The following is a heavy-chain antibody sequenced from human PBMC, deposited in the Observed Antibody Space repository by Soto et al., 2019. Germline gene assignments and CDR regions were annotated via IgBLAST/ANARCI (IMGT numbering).Heavy chain of an antibody. CDR2: INPNSGGT. CDR3: ARDGSEPYYYDSSGQYYFDY. D-gene: IGHD3-22*01. V-gene: IGHV1-2*04. Sequence: GASVKVSCKASVYTFTGYYIHCVRQAPGQGLEWMGWINPNSGGTNYAQKFQGWVTMTRDTSISTAYMELSRLRSDDTAVYYCARDGSEPYYYDSSGQYYFDYWGQGTLVTVSS. J-gene: IGHJ4*02. CDR1: VYTFTGYY.